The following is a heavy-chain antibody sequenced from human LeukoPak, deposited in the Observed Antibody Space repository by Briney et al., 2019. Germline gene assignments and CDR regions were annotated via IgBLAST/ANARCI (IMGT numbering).Heavy chain of an antibody. V-gene: IGHV3-21*01. CDR1: GFTFSSYS. J-gene: IGHJ4*02. CDR2: ISSSSSYI. D-gene: IGHD3-3*01. CDR3: ASLFPPRRRGFLEWLFQ. Sequence: GGSLRLSCAASGFTFSSYSMNWVRQAPGKGLEWVSSISSSSSYIYYADSVKGRFTISRDNAKNSLYLQMNSLRAEDTAVYYCASLFPPRRRGFLEWLFQWGQGTLVTVSS.